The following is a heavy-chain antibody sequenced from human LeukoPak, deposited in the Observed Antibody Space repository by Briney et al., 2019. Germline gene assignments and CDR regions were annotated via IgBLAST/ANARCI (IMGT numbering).Heavy chain of an antibody. Sequence: PSETLSLTCTVSGGSVSINSYYWGWIRQPPGKGLEWIGNIYYSGITYYNPSLKSRVTISVDMSKNQFSLKLSSVTAADTAVYYCAREVGRGHTFGSNYWGQGTLVTVSS. V-gene: IGHV4-39*02. D-gene: IGHD5-18*01. CDR3: AREVGRGHTFGSNY. J-gene: IGHJ4*02. CDR2: IYYSGIT. CDR1: GGSVSINSYY.